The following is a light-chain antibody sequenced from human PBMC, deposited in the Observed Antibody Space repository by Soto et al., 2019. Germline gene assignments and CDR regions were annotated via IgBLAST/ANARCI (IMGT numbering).Light chain of an antibody. CDR2: GAS. CDR3: QQYNNWPLT. Sequence: EIVMTQSPATLSVSPGERATLSCRASQSVSSSLAWYQQKPGQAPRLLIYGASSRATAIPARFSGSGSGTEFTLTISSLQSEDFAVYYCQQYNNWPLTFGGGNKVEIK. J-gene: IGKJ4*01. CDR1: QSVSSS. V-gene: IGKV3-15*01.